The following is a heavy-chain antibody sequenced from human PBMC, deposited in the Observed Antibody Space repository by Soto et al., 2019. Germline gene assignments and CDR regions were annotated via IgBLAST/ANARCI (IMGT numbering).Heavy chain of an antibody. D-gene: IGHD6-13*01. CDR2: ISSRTNTI. CDR1: GFTFSAYS. V-gene: IGHV3-48*01. Sequence: EVQLVESGGGLVQPGGSLRLSCAASGFTFSAYSMNWVRQAPGKGLEWVSYISSRTNTIYYADSVQGRFTISRDDAKHSLYLQMDSLIAEDTAVYNCARDRRIAAAADFYFDSWGQGTLVTVSS. CDR3: ARDRRIAAAADFYFDS. J-gene: IGHJ4*02.